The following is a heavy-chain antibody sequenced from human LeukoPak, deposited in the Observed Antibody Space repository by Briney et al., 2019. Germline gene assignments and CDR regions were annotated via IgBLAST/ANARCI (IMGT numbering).Heavy chain of an antibody. D-gene: IGHD3-10*01. V-gene: IGHV1-3*01. CDR3: ARKGYFASGSYHSDY. J-gene: IGHJ4*02. Sequence: KPGASVKVSCKASGTGFPMHWVRQAPVQRLEWMGWINVANGDTGYSREFLGRVTITRDTSASTVYMELSSLSSEDTAVYYCARKGYFASGSYHSDYWGQGTLVTVSS. CDR2: INVANGDT. CDR1: GTGFP.